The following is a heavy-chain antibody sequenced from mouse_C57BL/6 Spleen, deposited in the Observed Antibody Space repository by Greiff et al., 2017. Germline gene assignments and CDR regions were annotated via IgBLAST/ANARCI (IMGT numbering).Heavy chain of an antibody. J-gene: IGHJ4*01. V-gene: IGHV10-1*01. CDR3: VRLQLGPYAMDY. D-gene: IGHD4-1*02. CDR1: GFSFNTYA. Sequence: EVQLVESGGGLVQPKGSLKLSCAASGFSFNTYAMNWVRQAPGKGLEWVARIRSKSNNYATYYADSVKDRFTISRDDSESMLYLQMNNLKTEDTALYYCVRLQLGPYAMDYWGQGTSVTVSS. CDR2: IRSKSNNYAT.